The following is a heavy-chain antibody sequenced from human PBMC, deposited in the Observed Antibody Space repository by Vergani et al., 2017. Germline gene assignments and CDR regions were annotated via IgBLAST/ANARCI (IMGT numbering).Heavy chain of an antibody. Sequence: QVQLVESGGGVVQPGRSLRLSCAASGFTFSDYYMSWIRQAPGKGLEWVSYISSSGSTIYYADSVKGRFTISRDNAKNSLYLQMNSLRAEDTAVYYCAKDPGYSSAPYYFDYWGQGTLVTVSS. D-gene: IGHD6-25*01. V-gene: IGHV3-11*01. CDR1: GFTFSDYY. CDR3: AKDPGYSSAPYYFDY. J-gene: IGHJ4*02. CDR2: ISSSGSTI.